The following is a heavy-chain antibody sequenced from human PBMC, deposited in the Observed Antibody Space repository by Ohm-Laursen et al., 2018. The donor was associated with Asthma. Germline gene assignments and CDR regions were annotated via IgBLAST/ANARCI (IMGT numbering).Heavy chain of an antibody. V-gene: IGHV3-30-3*01. CDR1: GFTFRSYA. J-gene: IGHJ4*02. CDR3: ARADSSNWDFDY. Sequence: SLRLSCSATGFTFRSYAMHWVRQAPGKGLEWVAVGGSYYDGGLKYYADSVNGRFTVSRDGSKNTLYLQMNSLRPDDTAVYYCARADSSNWDFDYWGPGTQVTVSS. D-gene: IGHD6-13*01. CDR2: GGSYYDGGLK.